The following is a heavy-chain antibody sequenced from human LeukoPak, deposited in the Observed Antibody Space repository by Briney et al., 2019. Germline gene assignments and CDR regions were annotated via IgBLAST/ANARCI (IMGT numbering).Heavy chain of an antibody. CDR2: IYTTGST. Sequence: PSETLSLTCTVSGGSVSSYYWSWIRQPAGKGLEWIGRIYTTGSTNYNPSLKSRVTISVDKSKNQFSLKLSSVTAADTAVYYCAGYGSDYDYMDVWGKGTTVTVSS. V-gene: IGHV4-4*07. J-gene: IGHJ6*03. CDR3: AGYGSDYDYMDV. CDR1: GGSVSSYY. D-gene: IGHD3-10*01.